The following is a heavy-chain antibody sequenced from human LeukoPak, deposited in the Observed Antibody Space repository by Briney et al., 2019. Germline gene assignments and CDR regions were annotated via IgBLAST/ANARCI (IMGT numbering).Heavy chain of an antibody. D-gene: IGHD5-18*01. J-gene: IGHJ4*02. CDR3: VRQCMGYSHGYFDY. CDR2: IYYTGRD. V-gene: IGHV4-39*01. CDR1: GGSISGSSYY. Sequence: SETLSLTCTVSGGSISGSSYYRGWIRQPPGKGLEWLGSIYYTGRDYYNPSLKSRVTTSVDTSKNQFSLALGSVTAADTAVYYCVRQCMGYSHGYFDYWGQGSLVTVSS.